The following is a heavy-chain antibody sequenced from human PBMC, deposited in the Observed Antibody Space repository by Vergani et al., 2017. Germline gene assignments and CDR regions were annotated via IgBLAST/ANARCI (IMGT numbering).Heavy chain of an antibody. V-gene: IGHV3-48*03. J-gene: IGHJ4*02. CDR1: GFTFSSYE. CDR2: ISSSGSTI. Sequence: EVQLVESGGGLVQPGGSLRLSCAASGFTFSSYEMIWVRQAPGKGLECISYISSSGSTIYDADSVKGRFTISRDNAKNSLYLQMNSLRAEDTAVYYCARTFRYYFDYWGQGTLVTVSS. D-gene: IGHD2-21*01. CDR3: ARTFRYYFDY.